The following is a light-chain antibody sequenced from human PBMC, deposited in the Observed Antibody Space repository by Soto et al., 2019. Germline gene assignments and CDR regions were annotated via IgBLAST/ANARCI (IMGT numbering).Light chain of an antibody. V-gene: IGKV4-1*01. CDR1: QSLIETSNKKSY. CDR3: QQYHSDPIT. CDR2: WAS. J-gene: IGKJ5*01. Sequence: DIVMTPSPESLAVSLGERATFICTSSQSLIETSNKKSYLAWFQQKPGQPPRLFIYWASTRGSGVPDRFSGSGSGTDFTLTISNVEAEDVAIYYCQQYHSDPITFGQGTRLEIK.